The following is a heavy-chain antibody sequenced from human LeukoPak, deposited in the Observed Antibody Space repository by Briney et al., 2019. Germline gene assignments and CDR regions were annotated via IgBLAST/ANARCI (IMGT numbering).Heavy chain of an antibody. Sequence: SETLSLTCAVSGGSISPYYWSWIRQPPGKGLEWIGYIYSSGSANYNPSLKSRVTISVDTSKNQFSLKLSSVTAADTAVYYCARMGGYSGYATHWGQGTLVTVSS. CDR3: ARMGGYSGYATH. V-gene: IGHV4-59*08. CDR2: IYSSGSA. CDR1: GGSISPYY. J-gene: IGHJ4*02. D-gene: IGHD5-12*01.